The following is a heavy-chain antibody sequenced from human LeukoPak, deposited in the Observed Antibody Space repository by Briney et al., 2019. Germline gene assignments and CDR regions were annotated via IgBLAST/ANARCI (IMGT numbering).Heavy chain of an antibody. V-gene: IGHV3-15*01. CDR2: IKSRGDGETR. Sequence: PGGSLRLSCAASGFTFSIAWMSWVRQAPGKGLEWVGRIKSRGDGETRDYAAPVKDRFIISRDDSKNTLYLQMNSLRTEDTAIYYCAAVGEWLSNAFNTWGKGTTVTVSS. CDR3: AAVGEWLSNAFNT. D-gene: IGHD3-3*01. CDR1: GFTFSIAW. J-gene: IGHJ6*04.